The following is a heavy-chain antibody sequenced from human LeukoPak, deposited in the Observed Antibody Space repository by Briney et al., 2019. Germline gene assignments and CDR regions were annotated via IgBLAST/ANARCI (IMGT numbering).Heavy chain of an antibody. J-gene: IGHJ4*02. CDR3: ARVGSGWSFDY. CDR1: GFTVSSNY. Sequence: GGSLRLYCAASGFTVSSNYMSWVRQAPGKGLEWVSVIYSGGSTYYADSVKGRFTISRDNSKNTLYLQMNSLRAEDTAVYYCARVGSGWSFDYWGQGTLVTVSS. D-gene: IGHD6-19*01. V-gene: IGHV3-66*01. CDR2: IYSGGST.